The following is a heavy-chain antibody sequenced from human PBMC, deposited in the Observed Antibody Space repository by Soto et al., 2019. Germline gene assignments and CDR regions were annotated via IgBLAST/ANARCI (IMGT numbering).Heavy chain of an antibody. Sequence: GASVKVSCKASGYIFSDYYMHGVRQAPGQGLECMGWINPNSGDTIYAQKFQGRVTVTGDPSISTAYMELSRLTSDDTAVYYCVRGRAVAGINDEAFDLWGQGTIVTVSS. J-gene: IGHJ3*01. CDR1: GYIFSDYY. CDR3: VRGRAVAGINDEAFDL. D-gene: IGHD6-19*01. V-gene: IGHV1-2*02. CDR2: INPNSGDT.